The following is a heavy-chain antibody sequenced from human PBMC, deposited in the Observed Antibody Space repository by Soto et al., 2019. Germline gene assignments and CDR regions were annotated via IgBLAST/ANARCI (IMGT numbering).Heavy chain of an antibody. CDR2: IWYDGSNK. D-gene: IGHD6-13*01. CDR1: GFTFSSYG. V-gene: IGHV3-33*01. J-gene: IGHJ4*02. CDR3: AREEGGSSWYSMFDY. Sequence: PGGSLRLSCAASGFTFSSYGMHWVRQAPGKGLEWVAVIWYDGSNKYYADSVKGRFTISRDNSKNTLYLQMNSLRAEDTAVCYCAREEGGSSWYSMFDYWGQGTLVTVSS.